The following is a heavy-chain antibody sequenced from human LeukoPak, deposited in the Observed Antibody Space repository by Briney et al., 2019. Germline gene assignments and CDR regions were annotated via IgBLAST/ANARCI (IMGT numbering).Heavy chain of an antibody. CDR1: GYTFRSVA. Sequence: PGGSLRLSCAGSGYTFRSVAVSWVRQAPGKGLEWVSGISGSGAGTYYADGVKGRFTISRDNSKNTLYLQMNSLRVEDTAVYYCAKANKWESDYWGQGTLVTVSS. V-gene: IGHV3-23*01. J-gene: IGHJ4*02. CDR2: ISGSGAGT. CDR3: AKANKWESDY. D-gene: IGHD1-26*01.